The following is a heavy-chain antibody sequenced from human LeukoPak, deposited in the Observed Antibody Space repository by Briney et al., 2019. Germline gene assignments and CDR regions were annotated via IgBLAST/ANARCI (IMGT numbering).Heavy chain of an antibody. CDR2: IYSGGST. J-gene: IGHJ6*03. V-gene: IGHV3-66*02. Sequence: PGGSLRLSCAASGFTFSNYAMSWVRQAPGKGLEWVSVIYSGGSTYYADSVKGRFTISRDNSKNTLYLQMNSLRAEDTAVYYCARDSSGWYRGYYYYYMDVWGKGTTVTVSS. CDR1: GFTFSNYA. CDR3: ARDSSGWYRGYYYYYMDV. D-gene: IGHD6-19*01.